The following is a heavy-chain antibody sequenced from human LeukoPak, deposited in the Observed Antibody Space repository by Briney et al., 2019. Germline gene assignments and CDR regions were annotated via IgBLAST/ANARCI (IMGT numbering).Heavy chain of an antibody. CDR3: ARAGDTMVRGVIIHYFDY. D-gene: IGHD3-10*01. Sequence: GGSLRLSCAASGFTFSSYSMNWVRQAPGKGLEWVSSISGSSSYIYYADSVKGRFTISRDNAKNSLYLQMNSLRAEDTAVYYCARAGDTMVRGVIIHYFDYWGQGTLVTVSS. V-gene: IGHV3-21*01. J-gene: IGHJ4*02. CDR2: ISGSSSYI. CDR1: GFTFSSYS.